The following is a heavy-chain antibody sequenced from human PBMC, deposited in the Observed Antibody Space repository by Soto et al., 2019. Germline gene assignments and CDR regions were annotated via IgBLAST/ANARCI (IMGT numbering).Heavy chain of an antibody. CDR2: IYYSGTT. D-gene: IGHD5-18*01. Sequence: QVQLQESGPGLVKPSQTLSLTCTVSGGSFSSGGFYWSWLRQHPGMGLEWIGYIYYSGTTYYTPSLKSRVTISVDTSKNQFSLKLGPVTAADTAVYFCARAPPTQLRLGTFDIWGQGTMVTVSS. CDR1: GGSFSSGGFY. J-gene: IGHJ3*02. CDR3: ARAPPTQLRLGTFDI. V-gene: IGHV4-31*03.